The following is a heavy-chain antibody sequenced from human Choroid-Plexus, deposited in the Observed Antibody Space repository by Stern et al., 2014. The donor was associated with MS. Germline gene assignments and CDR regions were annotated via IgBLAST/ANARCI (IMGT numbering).Heavy chain of an antibody. D-gene: IGHD2/OR15-2a*01. V-gene: IGHV3-30*18. CDR2: VSYDRSNE. CDR3: AKDRHYLTYFFDH. Sequence: VQLLESGGGVVQPGRPLRLSCVASGFTFGSCAMHWVRQAPGKGLEWVAGVSYDRSNEYYANSVKGRFTISRDNSQNTLYMQMSSLRPEDTAVYYCAKDRHYLTYFFDHWGQGSLVTVSS. CDR1: GFTFGSCA. J-gene: IGHJ5*02.